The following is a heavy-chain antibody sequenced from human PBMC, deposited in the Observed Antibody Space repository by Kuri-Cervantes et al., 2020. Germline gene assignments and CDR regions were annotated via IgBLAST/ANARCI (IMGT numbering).Heavy chain of an antibody. CDR2: IYYSGST. Sequence: SETLSLTCSVSGDSITSRGYHWGWIRQPPGKGLEWIGSIYYSGSTYYNPSLKSRVTISVDTSKNQFSLKLSSVTAADTAVYYCACLSGIAAAGTPGVGYFDYWGQGTLVTVSS. V-gene: IGHV4-39*01. D-gene: IGHD6-13*01. CDR1: GDSITSRGYH. J-gene: IGHJ4*02. CDR3: ACLSGIAAAGTPGVGYFDY.